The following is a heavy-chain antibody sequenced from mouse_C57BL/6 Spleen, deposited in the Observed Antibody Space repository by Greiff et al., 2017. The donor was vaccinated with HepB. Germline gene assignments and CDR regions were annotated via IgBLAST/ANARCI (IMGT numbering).Heavy chain of an antibody. J-gene: IGHJ2*01. D-gene: IGHD3-1*01. Sequence: VQLQQSGAELVKPGASVKMSCKASGYTFTSYTMHWVKQRPGQGLEWIGYINPSSGYTKYNQKFKDKATLTADNSSSTAYMQLSSLTTEESAVYYCARKSTRASYWGQGTTLTVSS. CDR1: GYTFTSYT. V-gene: IGHV1-4*01. CDR3: ARKSTRASY. CDR2: INPSSGYT.